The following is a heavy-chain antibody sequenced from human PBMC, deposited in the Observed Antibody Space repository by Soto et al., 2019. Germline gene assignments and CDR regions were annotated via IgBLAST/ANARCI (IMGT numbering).Heavy chain of an antibody. CDR1: GFTFSNFW. Sequence: GGSLRLSCAASGFTFSNFWMHWVRQAPGKGLMWVSRINTDGSSTNYADSVKGRFTISRDNAKNTLYLQMHSLRAEDTAVYYCAISSRLVGEYFQHWGQGTLVTVSS. V-gene: IGHV3-74*01. CDR2: INTDGSST. CDR3: AISSRLVGEYFQH. J-gene: IGHJ1*01. D-gene: IGHD6-19*01.